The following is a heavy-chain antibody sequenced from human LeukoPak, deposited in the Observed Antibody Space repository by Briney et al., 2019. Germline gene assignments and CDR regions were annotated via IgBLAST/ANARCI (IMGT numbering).Heavy chain of an antibody. Sequence: ASVKVSCKASGYTFTSYAMHWVRQAPGQRLEWMGWINAGNGNTKYSQKFQGRVTITRDTSASTAHMELSSLRSEDTAVYYCARGKGSSSWYVAPYNWFDPWGQGTLVTVSS. CDR2: INAGNGNT. CDR1: GYTFTSYA. J-gene: IGHJ5*02. V-gene: IGHV1-3*01. CDR3: ARGKGSSSWYVAPYNWFDP. D-gene: IGHD6-13*01.